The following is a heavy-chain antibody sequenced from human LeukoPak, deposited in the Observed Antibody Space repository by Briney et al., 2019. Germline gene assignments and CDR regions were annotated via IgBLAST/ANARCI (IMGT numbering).Heavy chain of an antibody. J-gene: IGHJ4*02. CDR1: GGTFSSYA. V-gene: IGHV1-69*05. Sequence: SVKVSCKASGGTFSSYAISWVRQAPGQGLEWMGRIIPIFGTANYAQKFQGRVTITTDESTSTAYMELSSLRSEDTAVYYCARDPGRRWLQFDYWGQGTLVTVSS. D-gene: IGHD5-24*01. CDR3: ARDPGRRWLQFDY. CDR2: IIPIFGTA.